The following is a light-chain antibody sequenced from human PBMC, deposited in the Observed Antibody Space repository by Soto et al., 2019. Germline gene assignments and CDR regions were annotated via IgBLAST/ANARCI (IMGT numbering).Light chain of an antibody. CDR1: QSVSSN. V-gene: IGKV3-15*01. CDR3: QQYNNWPPR. CDR2: GAS. J-gene: IGKJ3*01. Sequence: EIVMTQSPATLSVSPGERATLSCRASQSVSSNLAWYKQKPGQAPRLLIYGASTRATGIPARFSGSGSGTVFTLTISSLQSEDFAVYYCQQYNNWPPRFGPGTKVDIK.